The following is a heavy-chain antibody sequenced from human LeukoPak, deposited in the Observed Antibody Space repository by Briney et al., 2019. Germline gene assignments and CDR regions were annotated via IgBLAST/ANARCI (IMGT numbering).Heavy chain of an antibody. J-gene: IGHJ4*02. Sequence: SESLSLTCTVSGGSISSSSYYWGWIRQPPGKGLEWIGSIYYSGSTYYNPSLKSRVTISVDTSKNQFSLKLSSVTAADTAVYYCARHGAPYFGYSGYDGYYFDYWGQGTLVTVSS. V-gene: IGHV4-39*01. CDR2: IYYSGST. CDR3: ARHGAPYFGYSGYDGYYFDY. D-gene: IGHD5-12*01. CDR1: GGSISSSSYY.